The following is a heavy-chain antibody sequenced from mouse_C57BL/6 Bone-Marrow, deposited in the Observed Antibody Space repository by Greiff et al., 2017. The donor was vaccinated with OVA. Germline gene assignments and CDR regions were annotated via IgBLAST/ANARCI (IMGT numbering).Heavy chain of an antibody. D-gene: IGHD2-4*01. J-gene: IGHJ3*01. CDR3: ERLNYYDYDGFAY. Sequence: GKLMESGGDLVKPGGSLKLSCAASGFTFSSYGMSWVRQTPDKRLEWVATISSGGSYTYYPDSVKGRFTISRDNAKNTLYLQMSRLKSEDTAMYYCERLNYYDYDGFAYWGQGTLVTVSA. CDR2: ISSGGSYT. CDR1: GFTFSSYG. V-gene: IGHV5-6*02.